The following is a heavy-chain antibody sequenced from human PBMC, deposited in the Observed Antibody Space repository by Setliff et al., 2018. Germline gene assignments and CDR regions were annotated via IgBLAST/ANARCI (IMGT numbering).Heavy chain of an antibody. CDR2: VNPDNGDT. CDR1: GGTFRSYG. V-gene: IGHV1-2*02. CDR3: ARARYCSGGRCYWTWLDS. D-gene: IGHD2-15*01. J-gene: IGHJ5*01. Sequence: ASVKVSCKASGGTFRSYGVSWVRQAPGQGLEWMGWVNPDNGDTKSAQKFQGRLTMTRDTSISTAYMELSSLRSDDTAVYYCARARYCSGGRCYWTWLDSWAQGTLVTVSS.